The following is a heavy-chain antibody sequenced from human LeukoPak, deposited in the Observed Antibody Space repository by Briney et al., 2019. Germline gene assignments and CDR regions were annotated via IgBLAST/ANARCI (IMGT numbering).Heavy chain of an antibody. CDR3: AREDSVSGRYCGPNDY. V-gene: IGHV4-38-2*02. Sequence: SETLSLTCTVSSYSISSGYYWGWIRQPPGKGLEWIGSIYHSGSTYYNPSLKSRVTISVDTSKNQFSLKLSSVTAADTAVYYCAREDSVSGRYCGPNDYWGQGTLVTVSS. D-gene: IGHD1-26*01. CDR2: IYHSGST. J-gene: IGHJ4*02. CDR1: SYSISSGYY.